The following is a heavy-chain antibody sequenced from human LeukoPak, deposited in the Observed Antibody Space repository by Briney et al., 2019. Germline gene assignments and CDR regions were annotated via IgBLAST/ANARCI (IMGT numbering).Heavy chain of an antibody. D-gene: IGHD6-13*01. V-gene: IGHV5-51*01. CDR3: ARVIPAAAGNSFGY. Sequence: GESLKISCKASGYSFTTYWIGWVRQMPGKGLEWMGIIYPGDSDTRYSPSFQGQVTISADKSISTAYLQWSGLKASDTAIYYCARVIPAAAGNSFGYWGQGTLVTVSS. CDR2: IYPGDSDT. CDR1: GYSFTTYW. J-gene: IGHJ4*02.